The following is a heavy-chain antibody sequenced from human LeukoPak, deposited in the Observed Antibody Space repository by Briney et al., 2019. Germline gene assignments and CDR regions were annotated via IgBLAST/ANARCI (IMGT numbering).Heavy chain of an antibody. V-gene: IGHV4-34*01. CDR1: GGSFSGYY. Sequence: SETLSLTCAVYGGSFSGYYWSWIRQPPGKGLEWIGEINHSGSTNYNPSLKSRVTISVDTSKNQFSLKLSSVTAADTAVYYCARSIVVVPAAIRGYYYYYGMDVWGQGTTVTVSS. CDR3: ARSIVVVPAAIRGYYYYYGMDV. CDR2: INHSGST. J-gene: IGHJ6*02. D-gene: IGHD2-2*02.